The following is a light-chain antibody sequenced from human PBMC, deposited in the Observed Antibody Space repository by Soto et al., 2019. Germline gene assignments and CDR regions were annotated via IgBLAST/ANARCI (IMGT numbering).Light chain of an antibody. V-gene: IGLV2-8*01. J-gene: IGLJ3*02. Sequence: QSVLTQPPSASGSPGQSVTISCTGASSDVGGNDYVSWYQHHPGKVPKLMIFEVNKRPSGVPHRFSGSKSGNTASLTVSGLPAEDEADYYCCSYGFAGSDYLVFGGGTKLTVL. CDR1: SSDVGGNDY. CDR3: CSYGFAGSDYLV. CDR2: EVN.